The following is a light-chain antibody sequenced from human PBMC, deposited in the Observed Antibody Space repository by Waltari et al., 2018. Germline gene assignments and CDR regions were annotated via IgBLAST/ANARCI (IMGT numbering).Light chain of an antibody. J-gene: IGLJ3*02. CDR3: HSRKGRDNQVV. CDR1: SLRTTY. CDR2: GKE. V-gene: IGLV3-19*01. Sequence: SSELTQGPDVSVALGQTVKINCQGDSLRTTYASWYQVKPGQAPVLVLFGKEKRPSGIPDRISGYSSGTTSSLTITGAQAEDEADYYCHSRKGRDNQVVFGGGTKLTVL.